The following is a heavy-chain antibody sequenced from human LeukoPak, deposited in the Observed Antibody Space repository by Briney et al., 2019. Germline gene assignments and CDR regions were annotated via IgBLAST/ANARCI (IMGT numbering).Heavy chain of an antibody. V-gene: IGHV3-30*02. J-gene: IGHJ4*02. D-gene: IGHD3-10*01. Sequence: PGGSLRLSCAASGFTFSSYGMHWVRQAPGKGLEWVAFIRYDGSNKYYADSVKGRFTISRDNSKNTLYLRMNSLRAEDTAVYYCAKDRPLRGFQQPRDYWGQGTLVTVSS. CDR3: AKDRPLRGFQQPRDY. CDR1: GFTFSSYG. CDR2: IRYDGSNK.